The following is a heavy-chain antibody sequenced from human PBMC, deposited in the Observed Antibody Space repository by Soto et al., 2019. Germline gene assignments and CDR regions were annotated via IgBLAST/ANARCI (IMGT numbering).Heavy chain of an antibody. J-gene: IGHJ4*02. CDR3: GSGDLLSGAY. Sequence: QVQLVQSGAEVKKPGASVKVSCKASGYTFTGYYMHWVRQAPGQGLEWMGWINPNSGGTNYAQKFQGWITMTRDTSISNADREPRRLRAVDTDVYCWGSGDLLSGAYWGQGTLVTVSS. V-gene: IGHV1-2*04. CDR2: INPNSGGT. CDR1: GYTFTGYY. D-gene: IGHD3-10*01.